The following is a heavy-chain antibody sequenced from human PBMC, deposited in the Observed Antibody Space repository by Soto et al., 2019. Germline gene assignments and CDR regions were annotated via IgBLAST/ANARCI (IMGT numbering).Heavy chain of an antibody. J-gene: IGHJ5*02. V-gene: IGHV3-48*02. CDR3: ARGGAIGFSHNWFDP. CDR1: GFTFSSYG. CDR2: ISSSSGTI. D-gene: IGHD3-3*02. Sequence: GGSLRRSCAASGFTFSSYGMNWVRQAPGKGLEWVSYISSSSGTIYYADSVKGRYPISRDNAKKSLYLQMNSLRDEDTAVYYCARGGAIGFSHNWFDPWGQGTLVTVSS.